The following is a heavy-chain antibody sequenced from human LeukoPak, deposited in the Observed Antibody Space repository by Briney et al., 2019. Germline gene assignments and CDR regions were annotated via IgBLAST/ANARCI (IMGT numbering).Heavy chain of an antibody. J-gene: IGHJ4*02. CDR1: GGSTGSSSYY. CDR2: INHSGST. CDR3: AREERAHFDY. V-gene: IGHV4-39*07. Sequence: PSETLSLTCTLSGGSTGSSSYYWGWIRQPPGKGLEWIGEINHSGSTNYNPSLKSRVTISVDTSKNQFSLKLSSVTAADTAVYYCAREERAHFDYWGQGTLVTVSS.